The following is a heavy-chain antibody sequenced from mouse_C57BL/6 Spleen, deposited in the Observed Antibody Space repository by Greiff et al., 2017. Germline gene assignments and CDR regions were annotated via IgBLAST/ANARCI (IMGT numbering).Heavy chain of an antibody. D-gene: IGHD3-2*02. CDR1: GFTFTGDD. Sequence: VQLKQSGAELVRPGASVKLSCTASGFTFTGDDMHWVKQRPGQGLEWIGWIDPGDGDTEYAAKFQGKATMTADTSSSTAYLQLHSLTSEDSAVYCCARGTQGLAYWGQGTLVTVSA. J-gene: IGHJ3*01. CDR3: ARGTQGLAY. CDR2: IDPGDGDT. V-gene: IGHV14-4*01.